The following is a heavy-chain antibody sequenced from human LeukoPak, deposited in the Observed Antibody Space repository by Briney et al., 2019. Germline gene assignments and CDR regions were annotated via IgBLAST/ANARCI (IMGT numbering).Heavy chain of an antibody. CDR3: ARDLTSNVAVTEYHYYTMDV. J-gene: IGHJ6*02. CDR1: DFSFTSYG. CDR2: ISAYNGST. V-gene: IGHV1-18*01. Sequence: ASVKVSCKASDFSFTSYGMSWVRQAPEQGLEWMGWISAYNGSTKYAQKLQGRVTMTTDTSTGTAYMELRSLRPDDTAVYYCARDLTSNVAVTEYHYYTMDVWGQGTTVTVSS. D-gene: IGHD6-19*01.